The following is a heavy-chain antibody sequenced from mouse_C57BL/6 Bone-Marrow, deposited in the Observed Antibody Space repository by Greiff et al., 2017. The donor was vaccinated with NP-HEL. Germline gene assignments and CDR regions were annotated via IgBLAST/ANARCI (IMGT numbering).Heavy chain of an antibody. CDR1: GFTFSDYY. CDR2: ISNGGGST. D-gene: IGHD3-3*01. V-gene: IGHV5-12*01. CDR3: ARHGGPWFAY. J-gene: IGHJ3*01. Sequence: EVQVVESGGGLVQPGGSLKLSCAASGFTFSDYYMYWVRQTPEKRLEWVAYISNGGGSTYYPDTVKGRFTISRDNAKNTLYLQMSRLKSEDTAMYYCARHGGPWFAYWGQGTLVTVSA.